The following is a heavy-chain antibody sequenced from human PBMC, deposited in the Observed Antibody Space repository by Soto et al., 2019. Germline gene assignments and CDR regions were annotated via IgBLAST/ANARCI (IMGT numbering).Heavy chain of an antibody. V-gene: IGHV3-53*01. CDR2: IYSGGST. Sequence: SGGSLRLSCAASGFTVSSNYMSWVRHAPGKGLEWVSVIYSGGSTYYADSVKSRFTISRDNSKNTLYLQMNSLRAEDTAVYYCASETNFTIFGVVINDAFDIWGQGTMVTVSS. CDR1: GFTVSSNY. CDR3: ASETNFTIFGVVINDAFDI. D-gene: IGHD3-3*01. J-gene: IGHJ3*02.